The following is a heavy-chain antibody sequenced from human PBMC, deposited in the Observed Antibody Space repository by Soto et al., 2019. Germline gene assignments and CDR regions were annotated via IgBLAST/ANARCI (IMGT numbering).Heavy chain of an antibody. Sequence: GESLKISCKGSGYSFTSYWIAWVRQMPGKGLEWMGIIYPVDSDTRYNPSFRGQVTISADKSISTAYLQWSSLKASDTAMYYCARVLRSGYLAFFYYDMDVWGQGTTVTVSS. J-gene: IGHJ6*02. CDR1: GYSFTSYW. CDR2: IYPVDSDT. D-gene: IGHD5-12*01. CDR3: ARVLRSGYLAFFYYDMDV. V-gene: IGHV5-51*01.